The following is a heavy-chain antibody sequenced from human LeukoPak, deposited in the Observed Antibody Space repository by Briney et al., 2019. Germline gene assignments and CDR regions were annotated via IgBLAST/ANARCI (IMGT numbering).Heavy chain of an antibody. D-gene: IGHD6-6*01. J-gene: IGHJ6*03. V-gene: IGHV3-21*01. CDR3: ARDRVAARPPYYYYYMDV. Sequence: PGGSLRLSCAASEFTFDTYWMSWVRQAPGKGLEWVSSISSSSSYIYYADSVKGRFTISRDNAKNSLYLQMNSLRAEDTAVYYCARDRVAARPPYYYYYMDVWGKGTTVTVSS. CDR2: ISSSSSYI. CDR1: EFTFDTYW.